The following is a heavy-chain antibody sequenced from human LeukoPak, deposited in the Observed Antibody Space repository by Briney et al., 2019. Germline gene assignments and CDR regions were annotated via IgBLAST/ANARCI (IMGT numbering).Heavy chain of an antibody. Sequence: PGGSLRLSCAASGFTFSSYGMHWVRQAPGKGLEWVAVISYDGSNKYYADSVKGRFSLSRDNSKNTVYLQMNSLRVEDTAVYYCTKGYSGYDYAYDIWGQGTMVTVSS. CDR1: GFTFSSYG. J-gene: IGHJ3*02. D-gene: IGHD5-12*01. CDR3: TKGYSGYDYAYDI. CDR2: ISYDGSNK. V-gene: IGHV3-30*18.